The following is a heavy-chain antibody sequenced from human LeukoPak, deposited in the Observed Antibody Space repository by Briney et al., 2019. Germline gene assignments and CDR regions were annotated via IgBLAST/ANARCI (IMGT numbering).Heavy chain of an antibody. D-gene: IGHD1-14*01. Sequence: GGSLRLSCAASGFIFSNYAMSWVRQAPGKGLEWVSVISGSGGSTYYADSVRGRFTISRDNAKNSMYLQMDSLRDEDTAVYYCATETIGRHYDYWGQGTLLTVSS. J-gene: IGHJ4*02. CDR1: GFIFSNYA. V-gene: IGHV3-23*01. CDR3: ATETIGRHYDY. CDR2: ISGSGGST.